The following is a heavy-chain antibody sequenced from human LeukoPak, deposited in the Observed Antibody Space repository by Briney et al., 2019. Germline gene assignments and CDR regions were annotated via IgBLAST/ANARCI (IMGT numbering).Heavy chain of an antibody. D-gene: IGHD1-26*01. CDR3: AKFGPVSGSPADFDF. J-gene: IGHJ3*01. CDR1: GFTFSSYG. Sequence: PGGSLRLSCAASGFTFSSYGMHWVRQAPGKGLEWVAVILYDGSNKYYTDSVKGRFTISRDNSKNMLYLQMNSLRAEDTALYYCAKFGPVSGSPADFDFWGQGTMVTVSS. V-gene: IGHV3-30*18. CDR2: ILYDGSNK.